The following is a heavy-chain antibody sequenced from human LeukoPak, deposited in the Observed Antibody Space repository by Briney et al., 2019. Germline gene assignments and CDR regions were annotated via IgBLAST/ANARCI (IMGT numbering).Heavy chain of an antibody. CDR2: IIPILGIA. CDR3: ARGVAVAGSIDY. V-gene: IGHV1-69*04. Sequence: SVKVSCKASGGTFSSYAISWVRQAPGQGLEWMGRIIPILGIANYAQKFQGRVTITADKSTSTAYMELSSLRSEDTAVYYCARGVAVAGSIDYRGQGTLVTVSS. J-gene: IGHJ4*02. CDR1: GGTFSSYA. D-gene: IGHD6-19*01.